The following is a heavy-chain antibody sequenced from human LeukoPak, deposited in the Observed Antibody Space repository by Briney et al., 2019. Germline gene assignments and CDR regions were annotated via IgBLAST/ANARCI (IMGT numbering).Heavy chain of an antibody. V-gene: IGHV3-9*01. CDR1: GFTFDDYA. CDR3: AREGNYQYYFDY. D-gene: IGHD2-2*01. CDR2: ISWNSGSI. Sequence: GGSLRLSCAASGFTFDDYAMHWVRQAPGKGLEWVSGISWNSGSIGYADSVKGRFTISRDNAKNSLYLQMNSLRAEDTAVYYCAREGNYQYYFDYWGQGTLVTVSS. J-gene: IGHJ4*02.